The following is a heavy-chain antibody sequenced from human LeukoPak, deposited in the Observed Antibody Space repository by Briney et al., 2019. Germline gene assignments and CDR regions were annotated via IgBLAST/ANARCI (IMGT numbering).Heavy chain of an antibody. Sequence: SETLSLTCTVSGGSIGSSSYYWGWIRQPPGKGLEWIGSIYYSGSTYYNPSLKSRVTISVDTSKNQFSLKLSSVTAADTAVYYCARRIAAAGIFFDYWGQGTLVTVSS. CDR2: IYYSGST. V-gene: IGHV4-39*01. D-gene: IGHD6-13*01. J-gene: IGHJ4*02. CDR3: ARRIAAAGIFFDY. CDR1: GGSIGSSSYY.